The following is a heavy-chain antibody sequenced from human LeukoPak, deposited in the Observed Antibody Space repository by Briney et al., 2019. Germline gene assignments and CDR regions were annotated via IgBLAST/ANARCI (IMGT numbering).Heavy chain of an antibody. CDR2: INGNSGNI. J-gene: IGHJ4*02. Sequence: GRSLRLSCAASGFTFDDYAMHWVWQAPGKGLEWVSGINGNSGNIGYADSVKGRFIISRDNAKNSLYLQMNSLRAEDTALYYCAKDMRSYYGSGSYYNVFDYWGQGTLVTVSS. CDR3: AKDMRSYYGSGSYYNVFDY. D-gene: IGHD3-10*01. CDR1: GFTFDDYA. V-gene: IGHV3-9*01.